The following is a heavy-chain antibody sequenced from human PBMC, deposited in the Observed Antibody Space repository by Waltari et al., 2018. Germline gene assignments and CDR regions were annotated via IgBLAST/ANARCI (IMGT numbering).Heavy chain of an antibody. Sequence: EVQILESGGGLVQPGESLRLSCAASGFTFSSYGMHWVRQAPGKGLEWVSGVGATGDGTYYADSVKGRFTIARDNSKNCLYLKMNRLRGDDTAVYYCAKTIRFSERLPFDSWGQGTLVTVSS. CDR2: VGATGDGT. CDR1: GFTFSSYG. J-gene: IGHJ4*02. V-gene: IGHV3-23*01. CDR3: AKTIRFSERLPFDS. D-gene: IGHD3-3*01.